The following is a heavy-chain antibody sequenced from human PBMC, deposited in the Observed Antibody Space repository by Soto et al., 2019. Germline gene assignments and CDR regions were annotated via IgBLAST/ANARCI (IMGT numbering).Heavy chain of an antibody. Sequence: EVQLVESGGGLVQPGGSLRLSCAASGFTFSSYSMNWVRQAPGKGLEWVSYISSSSTIYYADSVKGRFTISRDNAKNSLYLQMNSLRDEDTAVYYCARGPLYYDSSGTHDGFWGQGTLVTVSS. D-gene: IGHD3-22*01. CDR3: ARGPLYYDSSGTHDGF. CDR2: ISSSSTI. J-gene: IGHJ4*02. V-gene: IGHV3-48*02. CDR1: GFTFSSYS.